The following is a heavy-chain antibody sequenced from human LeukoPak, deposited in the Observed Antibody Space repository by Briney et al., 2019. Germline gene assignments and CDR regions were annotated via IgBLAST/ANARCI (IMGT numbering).Heavy chain of an antibody. CDR1: GFIFSTYW. V-gene: IGHV3-7*01. CDR3: ARDSAGNDY. D-gene: IGHD6-13*01. CDR2: IKQDGSEK. Sequence: GGSLRLSCAASGFIFSTYWMSWVRQAPGKGLEWVADIKQDGSEKFYVDSVKGRFTISRDNAKNSLYLQMNSLRAEDTAMYYCARDSAGNDYSSQRTLATASS. J-gene: IGHJ4*02.